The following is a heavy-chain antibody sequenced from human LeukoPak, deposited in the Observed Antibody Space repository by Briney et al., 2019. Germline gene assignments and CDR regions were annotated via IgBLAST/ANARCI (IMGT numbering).Heavy chain of an antibody. D-gene: IGHD6-13*01. CDR2: INPNSGGT. J-gene: IGHJ5*02. V-gene: IGHV1-2*02. CDR3: ARQRSDIAAVGTRGWFDP. CDR1: GYTFTGYY. Sequence: GASVKVSCKASGYTFTGYYMHWVRQAPGQGLEWMGWINPNSGGTNYAQKFQGRVTMTRDTSISTAYMELSRLRSDDTAVYYCARQRSDIAAVGTRGWFDPWGQGTLVTVSS.